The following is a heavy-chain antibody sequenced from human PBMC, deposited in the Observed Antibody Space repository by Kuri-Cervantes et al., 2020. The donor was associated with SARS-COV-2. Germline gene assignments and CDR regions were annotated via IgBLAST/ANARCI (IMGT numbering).Heavy chain of an antibody. Sequence: SETLSLTCAVSGGSISSSNWWSWVRQPPGKGLEWIGEIYHSGSTNYNPSLKSRVTISVDTSKNQFSLKLSSVTAADTAVYYCARISAVPAAKRTYYFDYWGQGTLVTVSS. D-gene: IGHD2-2*01. J-gene: IGHJ4*02. CDR3: ARISAVPAAKRTYYFDY. CDR2: IYHSGST. V-gene: IGHV4-4*02. CDR1: GGSISSSNW.